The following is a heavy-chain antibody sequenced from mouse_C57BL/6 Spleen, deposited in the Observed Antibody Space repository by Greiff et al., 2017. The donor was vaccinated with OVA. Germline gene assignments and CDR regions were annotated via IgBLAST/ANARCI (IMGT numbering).Heavy chain of an antibody. CDR1: GYSFTGYY. D-gene: IGHD2-1*01. CDR2: INPSTGGT. Sequence: EVKLMESGPELVKPGASVKISCKASGYSFTGYYMNWVKQSPEKSLEWIGEINPSTGGTTYNQKFKAKATLTVDKSSSTAYMQLKSLTSEDSAVYYCARGYGNYGYFDVWGTGTTVTVSS. CDR3: ARGYGNYGYFDV. V-gene: IGHV1-42*01. J-gene: IGHJ1*03.